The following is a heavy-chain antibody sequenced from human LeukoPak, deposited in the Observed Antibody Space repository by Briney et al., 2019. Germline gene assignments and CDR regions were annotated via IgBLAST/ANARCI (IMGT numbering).Heavy chain of an antibody. CDR3: ARHRRITMVRGVITPGFFDY. CDR2: INHSGST. D-gene: IGHD3-10*01. V-gene: IGHV4-34*01. Sequence: SETLSLTCAVYGRSFSGYYWSWIRQPPGKGLEWIGEINHSGSTNYNPSLKSRVTISVDTSKNQFSLKLSSVTAADTAVYYCARHRRITMVRGVITPGFFDYWGQGTLVTVSS. CDR1: GRSFSGYY. J-gene: IGHJ4*02.